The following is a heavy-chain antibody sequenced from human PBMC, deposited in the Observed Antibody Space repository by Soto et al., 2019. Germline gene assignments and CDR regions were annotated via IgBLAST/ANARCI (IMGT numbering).Heavy chain of an antibody. CDR3: ARDRLMATAGTARHYFGLDV. CDR2: IYYSGNT. J-gene: IGHJ6*02. CDR1: GGSIRSGGYY. D-gene: IGHD5-18*01. V-gene: IGHV4-31*03. Sequence: SETLSLTCTVPGGSIRSGGYYWSWVRQNPRRGLEWIGNIYYSGNTYYNPSLKSRLTISVDTSKNQFSLNLSSVTAADTAVYYCARDRLMATAGTARHYFGLDVWGQGTTVTVSS.